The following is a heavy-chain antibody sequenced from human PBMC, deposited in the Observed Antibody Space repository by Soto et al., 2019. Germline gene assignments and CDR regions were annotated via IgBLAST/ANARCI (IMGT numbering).Heavy chain of an antibody. D-gene: IGHD1-20*01. Sequence: SETLSLTCTVSGGSISSNYWRWIRQPPGKGLEWIGYIYYSGITNYNPSLKSRVTISVDTSKNQFSLKLSSVTAADTAVYYCARYKSNNYYPIDVWGQGTTVT. CDR2: IYYSGIT. V-gene: IGHV4-59*01. CDR1: GGSISSNY. CDR3: ARYKSNNYYPIDV. J-gene: IGHJ6*02.